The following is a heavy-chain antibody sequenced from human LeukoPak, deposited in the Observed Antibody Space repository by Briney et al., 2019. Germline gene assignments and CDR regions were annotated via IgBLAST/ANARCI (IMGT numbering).Heavy chain of an antibody. D-gene: IGHD3-22*01. Sequence: GGSLRLSCAASGFTFSDHYMDWVRQAPGKGLEWVCRTRNKANSYTTEYAASVKGRFTISRDDSKNSLYLQMNSLKTEDTAVYYCASTTGNYYDSSGYYQYYYYGMDVWGQGTTVTVSS. CDR2: TRNKANSYTT. CDR3: ASTTGNYYDSSGYYQYYYYGMDV. CDR1: GFTFSDHY. J-gene: IGHJ6*02. V-gene: IGHV3-72*01.